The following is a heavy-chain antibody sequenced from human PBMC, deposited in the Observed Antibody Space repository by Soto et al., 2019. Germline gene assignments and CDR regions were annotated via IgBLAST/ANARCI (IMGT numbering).Heavy chain of an antibody. CDR3: AREYSYGYYYYYGMDV. V-gene: IGHV3-66*01. CDR2: IYSGGST. J-gene: IGHJ6*02. D-gene: IGHD5-18*01. CDR1: GFTVSSNY. Sequence: VQLVESGGGLVQPGGSLRLSCAASGFTVSSNYMSWVRQAPGKGLEWVSVIYSGGSTYYADSVKGRFTISRDNSKNTLYLQMNRLRAEDTAVYYCAREYSYGYYYYYGMDVWGQGTTVTVSS.